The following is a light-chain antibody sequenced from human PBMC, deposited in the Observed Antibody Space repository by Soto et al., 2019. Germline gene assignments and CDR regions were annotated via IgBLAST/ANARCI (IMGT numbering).Light chain of an antibody. CDR3: QQYYSTFWT. CDR2: WAS. J-gene: IGKJ1*01. V-gene: IGKV4-1*01. Sequence: DIVMTQSADSLGVSLGERATINCKSSQSVLYSSNNKNYLAWYQQKPGQPPKLLIYWASTRESGVPDRFSGSGSGTDFTLTISSLQAVDVAVYYCQQYYSTFWTFGQGTKVEIK. CDR1: QSVLYSSNNKNY.